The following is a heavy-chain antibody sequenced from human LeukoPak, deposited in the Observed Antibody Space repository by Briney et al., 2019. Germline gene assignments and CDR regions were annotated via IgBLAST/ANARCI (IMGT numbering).Heavy chain of an antibody. Sequence: QPWGSLRLSCAASGFTFSSYAKSWVRQAPGKGLEWVSGASGRGRSIHYADSVKGRFTISRDNSKNTLYLQMNSLRADDTAVYYCAKDMNSWRDGSGLGDYFDYWGQGTLVTVSS. CDR1: GFTFSSYA. V-gene: IGHV3-23*01. CDR3: AKDMNSWRDGSGLGDYFDY. CDR2: ASGRGRSI. D-gene: IGHD6-19*01. J-gene: IGHJ4*02.